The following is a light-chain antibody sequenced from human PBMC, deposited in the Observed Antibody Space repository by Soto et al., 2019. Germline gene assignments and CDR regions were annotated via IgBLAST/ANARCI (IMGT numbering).Light chain of an antibody. CDR1: HCFLYSSNNKNH. J-gene: IGKJ4*01. V-gene: IGKV4-1*01. CDR3: YQYFSTPLT. Sequence: SLMTQSPDCLAVSLGEMATINCKSRHCFLYSSNNKNHLAWYQQKPGQPPKLVIYWASTRESGVPDRFSGSGSGTDFTLTISSLQAEDVAVYYCYQYFSTPLTFGGGTKVDIK. CDR2: WAS.